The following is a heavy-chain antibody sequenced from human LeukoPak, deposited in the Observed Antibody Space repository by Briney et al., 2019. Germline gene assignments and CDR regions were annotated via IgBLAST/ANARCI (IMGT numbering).Heavy chain of an antibody. Sequence: GGSLRLSCAASGYTFSSWGMHWVRQAPGKGLEWVAVIWYDGSNKYYADSVKGRFTISRDNSKNTLYLQMNSLRAEDTAIYYCAKDVTTGTLALDYWGQGTLVTVSS. V-gene: IGHV3-33*06. D-gene: IGHD1-1*01. J-gene: IGHJ4*02. CDR2: IWYDGSNK. CDR1: GYTFSSWG. CDR3: AKDVTTGTLALDY.